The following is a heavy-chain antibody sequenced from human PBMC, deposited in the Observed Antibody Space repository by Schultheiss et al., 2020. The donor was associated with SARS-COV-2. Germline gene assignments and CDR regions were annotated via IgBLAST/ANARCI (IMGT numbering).Heavy chain of an antibody. CDR3: AHCHPSSSYFDY. Sequence: SGPTLVKPTQTLTLTCTFSGFSLSTSGMCVSWIRQPPGKALEWLALIYWDDDKRYSPSLKSRLTITKDTSKNQVVLTMTNMDPVDTATYYCAHCHPSSSYFDYWGQGTLVTVSS. V-gene: IGHV2-5*08. D-gene: IGHD6-6*01. J-gene: IGHJ4*02. CDR1: GFSLSTSGMC. CDR2: IYWDDDK.